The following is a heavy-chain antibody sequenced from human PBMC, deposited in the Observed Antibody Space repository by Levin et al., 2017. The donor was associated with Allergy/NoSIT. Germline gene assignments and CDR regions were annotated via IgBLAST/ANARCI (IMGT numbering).Heavy chain of an antibody. CDR2: IRSKAYGGTT. J-gene: IGHJ4*02. Sequence: GGSLRLSCTASGFTFGDYAMSWVRQAPGKGLEWVGFIRSKAYGGTTEYAASVKGRFTISRDDSKSIAYLQMNSLKTEDTAVYYCTRDEGVDYGDRRVDYWGQGTLVTVSS. V-gene: IGHV3-49*04. CDR3: TRDEGVDYGDRRVDY. CDR1: GFTFGDYA. D-gene: IGHD4-17*01.